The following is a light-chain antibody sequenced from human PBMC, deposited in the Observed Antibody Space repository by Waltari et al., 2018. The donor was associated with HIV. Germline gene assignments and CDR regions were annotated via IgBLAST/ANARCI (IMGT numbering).Light chain of an antibody. J-gene: IGLJ1*01. Sequence: QSVLTQPPSASGPPGQRVTISCSGSRSHIGNDNVSWYHQLPGTTPKLLIYKNIQRPSGVPDRFAGSKSGTSAYLAISGLRSEDEADYYCVGWDASLSAYVFGAGTKVTVL. CDR3: VGWDASLSAYV. V-gene: IGLV1-47*01. CDR1: RSHIGNDN. CDR2: KNI.